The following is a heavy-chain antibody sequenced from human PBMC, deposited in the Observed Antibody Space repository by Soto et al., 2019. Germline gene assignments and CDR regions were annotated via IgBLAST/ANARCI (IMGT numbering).Heavy chain of an antibody. CDR1: GFTFRSYA. V-gene: IGHV3-23*01. Sequence: GGTQRRSCAPSGFTFRSYAMSWVRRAPEKGLEWVSAISGSGGSTYYADSVKGRFTISRDNSKNTLYLQMNSLRAEDTAVYYCAKGGSGWYNRFRFEVFDIWGQGTMVTVSS. J-gene: IGHJ3*02. D-gene: IGHD6-19*01. CDR2: ISGSGGST. CDR3: AKGGSGWYNRFRFEVFDI.